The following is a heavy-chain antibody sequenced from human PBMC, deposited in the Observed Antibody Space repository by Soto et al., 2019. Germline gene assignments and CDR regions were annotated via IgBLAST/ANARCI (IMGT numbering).Heavy chain of an antibody. CDR1: GGTFSTSL. D-gene: IGHD3-22*01. V-gene: IGHV1-69*01. CDR3: ARGYTDYDDHSYYVDS. J-gene: IGHJ4*02. CDR2: NIPIFGTP. Sequence: QVQLVQSGAEVKKPGSSVKVSCKASGGTFSTSLISWVRQAPGQGLEWMGGNIPIFGTPNYAQKFQGRVTITADESTSTVYMELNSLRSEDTAMYYCARGYTDYDDHSYYVDSWGQGTQVTVSS.